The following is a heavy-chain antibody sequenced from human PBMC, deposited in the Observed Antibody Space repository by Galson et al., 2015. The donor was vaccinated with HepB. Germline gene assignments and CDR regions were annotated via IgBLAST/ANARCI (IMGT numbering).Heavy chain of an antibody. J-gene: IGHJ4*02. Sequence: SLRLSCAASGFTFSSYGMHWVRQAPGKGLEWVAVIWYDGSNKYYADSVKGRFTISRDNSKNTLYLQMNSLRAEDTAVYYCARVYSSGWDGSYFDYWGQGTLVTVSS. V-gene: IGHV3-33*01. CDR3: ARVYSSGWDGSYFDY. CDR2: IWYDGSNK. D-gene: IGHD6-19*01. CDR1: GFTFSSYG.